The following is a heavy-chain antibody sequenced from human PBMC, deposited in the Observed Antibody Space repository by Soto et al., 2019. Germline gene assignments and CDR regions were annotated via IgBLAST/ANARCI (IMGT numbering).Heavy chain of an antibody. CDR1: GFTFSSYW. J-gene: IGHJ4*02. CDR2: IKQDGSEK. V-gene: IGHV3-7*01. D-gene: IGHD2-15*01. CDR3: ARELGYCSGGRCSNYYFDY. Sequence: EVQLVESGGGLVQPGGSLRLSCAASGFTFSSYWMSWVRQAPGKGLEWVANIKQDGSEKYYVDSVKGRFTISRDNAKNSLYLQMNSLRAEDTAVYYCARELGYCSGGRCSNYYFDYWGQGTLVTVSS.